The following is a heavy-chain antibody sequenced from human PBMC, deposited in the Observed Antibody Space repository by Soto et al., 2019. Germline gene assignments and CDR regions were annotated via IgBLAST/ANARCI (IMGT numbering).Heavy chain of an antibody. Sequence: GGSLRLSCAASGVTVSSYAMHWVRQAPGKGLEWVAVISYDGSNKYYADSVKGRFTISRDNSKNTLYLQMNSLRAEDTAVYYCARDPVRGYSYGPDYWGQGTLVTVSS. V-gene: IGHV3-30-3*01. D-gene: IGHD5-18*01. CDR1: GVTVSSYA. CDR3: ARDPVRGYSYGPDY. J-gene: IGHJ4*02. CDR2: ISYDGSNK.